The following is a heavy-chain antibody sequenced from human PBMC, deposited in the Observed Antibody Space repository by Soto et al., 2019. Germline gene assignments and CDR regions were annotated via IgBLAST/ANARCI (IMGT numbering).Heavy chain of an antibody. CDR1: GFTFSSYG. CDR2: ISYDGSNK. J-gene: IGHJ6*02. V-gene: IGHV3-30*18. Sequence: GGSLRLSCAASGFTFSSYGMHWVRQAPGKGLEWVAVISYDGSNKYYADSVKGRFTISRDDSKNTLYLQMNSLRAEDTAVYYCAKELGGELWFESFYYYGMDVWGQGTTVTVSS. D-gene: IGHD3-10*01. CDR3: AKELGGELWFESFYYYGMDV.